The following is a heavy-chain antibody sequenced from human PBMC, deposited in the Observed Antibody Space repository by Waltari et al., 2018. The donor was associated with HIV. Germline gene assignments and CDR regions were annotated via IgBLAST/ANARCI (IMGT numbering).Heavy chain of an antibody. V-gene: IGHV4-39*07. CDR2: IYYSGST. Sequence: QLQLQESGPGLVKPSETLSLTYTVSGGSISSSSYYWGWIRQPPGKGLEWIGSIYYSGSTYYNPSLKSRVTISVDTSKNQFSLKLSSVTAADTAVYYCARDVLFDILTGPGGGYFDYWGQGTLVTVSS. CDR3: ARDVLFDILTGPGGGYFDY. D-gene: IGHD3-9*01. J-gene: IGHJ4*02. CDR1: GGSISSSSYY.